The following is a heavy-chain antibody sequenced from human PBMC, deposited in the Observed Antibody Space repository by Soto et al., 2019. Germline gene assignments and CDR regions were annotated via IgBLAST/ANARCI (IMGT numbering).Heavy chain of an antibody. V-gene: IGHV3-23*01. D-gene: IGHD6-19*01. CDR3: AKEMIASTVADCFDY. Sequence: EVQLLESGGGLLQPGGSLRLSCTASGFTFSNYAMTWVRQAPGKGLEWVSTITGSGGGTYYADSVKGRFTISRDNSKNTLYLQMPNHRADDTAVYYCAKEMIASTVADCFDYWGQGTLVTVSS. J-gene: IGHJ4*02. CDR2: ITGSGGGT. CDR1: GFTFSNYA.